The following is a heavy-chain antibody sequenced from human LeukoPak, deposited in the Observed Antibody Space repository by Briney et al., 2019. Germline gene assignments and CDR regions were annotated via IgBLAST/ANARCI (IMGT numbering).Heavy chain of an antibody. J-gene: IGHJ4*02. CDR2: INPNSGGT. Sequence: ASVKVSFKASGYTFSDYYMHWVRQAPGQGLEWMGWINPNSGGTNYAQKFQGRVTVTRDTSISTAYMELTRVTSDDTAVYYCAREGDYSNSLDYWGQGTLLTVSS. D-gene: IGHD6-6*01. CDR3: AREGDYSNSLDY. CDR1: GYTFSDYY. V-gene: IGHV1-2*02.